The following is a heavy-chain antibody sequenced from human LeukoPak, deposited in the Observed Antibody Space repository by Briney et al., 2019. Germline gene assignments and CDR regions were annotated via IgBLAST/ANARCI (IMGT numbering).Heavy chain of an antibody. CDR1: GYTFTGYY. CDR3: ASDPSFPPPRKKNWGPLDY. J-gene: IGHJ4*02. D-gene: IGHD7-27*01. CDR2: INPNSGGT. Sequence: ASVKVSCKASGYTFTGYYMHWVRQASGQGPEWMGWINPNSGGTNYAQKFQGRVTMTRDTSISTAYMELSRLRSDDTAVYYCASDPSFPPPRKKNWGPLDYGGQGTLVTVSS. V-gene: IGHV1-2*02.